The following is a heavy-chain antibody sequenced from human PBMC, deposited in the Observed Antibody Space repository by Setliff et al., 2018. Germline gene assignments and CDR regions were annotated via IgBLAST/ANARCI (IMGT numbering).Heavy chain of an antibody. J-gene: IGHJ4*02. V-gene: IGHV4-38-2*01. CDR1: GYSISSGYY. CDR2: IYRTGTT. D-gene: IGHD4-4*01. CDR3: ASYRQDVNY. Sequence: SETLSLTCAVSGYSISSGYYWAWIRQPPGKGLEWIGSIYRTGTTHYNPSLKSRGTMSVDTSKNQFSLKLSSVTAADTAVYYCASYRQDVNYWGQGTLVTVSS.